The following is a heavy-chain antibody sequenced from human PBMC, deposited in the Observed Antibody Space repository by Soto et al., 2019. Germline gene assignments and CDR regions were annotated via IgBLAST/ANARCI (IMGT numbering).Heavy chain of an antibody. CDR1: GFTFSSYW. Sequence: GGSLRLSCAASGFTFSSYWMSWVRQAPGKGLEWVANIKQDGSEKYYVDSVKGRFTISRDNAKNSLYLQMNSLRAEDTAVYYCARDFGPSPSSTYVGYWGQGTLVTVSS. CDR2: IKQDGSEK. CDR3: ARDFGPSPSSTYVGY. V-gene: IGHV3-7*01. D-gene: IGHD2-2*01. J-gene: IGHJ4*02.